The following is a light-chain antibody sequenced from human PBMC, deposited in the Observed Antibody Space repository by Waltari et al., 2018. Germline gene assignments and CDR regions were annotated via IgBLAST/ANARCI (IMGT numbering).Light chain of an antibody. V-gene: IGKV3-20*01. J-gene: IGKJ3*01. CDR1: QSVSSSS. CDR2: GAS. CDR3: QQYSSLPLT. Sequence: EIVLTQSPGTLSLSPGERATLSCRASQSVSSSSLAWYQQKPGQAPRLLIYGASSRATGIQDRFSGSGSGTDFSLTISRLEPEDFAVYYCQQYSSLPLTFGPGTKVDLK.